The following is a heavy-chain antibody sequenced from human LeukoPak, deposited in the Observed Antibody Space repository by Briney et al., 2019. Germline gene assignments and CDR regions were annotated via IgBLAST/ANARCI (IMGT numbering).Heavy chain of an antibody. CDR2: INPNSGGT. CDR1: GYTFTGYY. Sequence: WASVKVSCKASGYTFTGYYMHWVRQAPGQGLEWMGWINPNSGGTNYAQKFQGRVTMTRDTSISTAYMELSRLRSDDTAVYYCARVRGLGQLLLGGDAFDIWGQGTMVTVSS. J-gene: IGHJ3*02. CDR3: ARVRGLGQLLLGGDAFDI. V-gene: IGHV1-2*02. D-gene: IGHD2-2*01.